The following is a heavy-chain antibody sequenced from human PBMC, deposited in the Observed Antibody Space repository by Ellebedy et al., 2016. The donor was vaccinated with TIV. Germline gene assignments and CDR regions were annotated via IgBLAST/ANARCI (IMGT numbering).Heavy chain of an antibody. CDR3: ARDDVVVVAATPYYYYGMDV. J-gene: IGHJ6*02. D-gene: IGHD2-15*01. CDR2: ISSSGSTI. V-gene: IGHV3-48*03. CDR1: GFTFSSYE. Sequence: GESLKISCAASGFTFSSYEMNWVRQAPGKGLEWVSYISSSGSTIYYADSVKGRFTISRDNAKNSLYLQMNSLRAEDTAVYYCARDDVVVVAATPYYYYGMDVWGQGTTVTVSS.